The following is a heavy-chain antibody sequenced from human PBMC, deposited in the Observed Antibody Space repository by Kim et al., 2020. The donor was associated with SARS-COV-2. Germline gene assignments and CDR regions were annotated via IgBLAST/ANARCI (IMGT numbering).Heavy chain of an antibody. CDR3: ARRFINYDY. Sequence: SGNTYDNWSFKSRVTISVDTSKNQFSLRLSSVTAADTSIYYCARRFINYDYWGQGTLVTVSS. V-gene: IGHV4-39*01. D-gene: IGHD3-10*01. CDR2: SGNT. J-gene: IGHJ4*02.